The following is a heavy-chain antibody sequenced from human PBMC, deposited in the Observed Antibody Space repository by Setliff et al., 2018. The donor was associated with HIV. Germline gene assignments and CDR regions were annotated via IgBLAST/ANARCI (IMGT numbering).Heavy chain of an antibody. CDR2: IKRKFEGETT. CDR3: STDVPFSGGALYR. V-gene: IGHV3-15*01. Sequence: SLKISCAASEFSLSDVWMMWVRQAPGKGLEWIGRIKRKFEGETTDYAAPVKGRFIISRDDSKNTVYLQMNSLQTEDTAVYYCSTDVPFSGGALYRWGQGTMVTVSS. CDR1: EFSLSDVW. D-gene: IGHD3-10*01. J-gene: IGHJ3*02.